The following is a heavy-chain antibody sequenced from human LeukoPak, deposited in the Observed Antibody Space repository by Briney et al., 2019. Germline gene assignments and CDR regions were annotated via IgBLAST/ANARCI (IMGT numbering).Heavy chain of an antibody. J-gene: IGHJ6*02. CDR1: GGTFSSYA. D-gene: IGHD2-21*02. CDR3: ASSYCGGDCYPDYYYYYGMDV. CDR2: IIPIFGTA. V-gene: IGHV1-69*13. Sequence: SVTVSCKASGGTFSSYAISWVRQAPGQGLEWMGGIIPIFGTANYAQKFQGRVTITADESTSTAYMELSSLRSEDTAVYYCASSYCGGDCYPDYYYYYGMDVWGQRTTVTVSS.